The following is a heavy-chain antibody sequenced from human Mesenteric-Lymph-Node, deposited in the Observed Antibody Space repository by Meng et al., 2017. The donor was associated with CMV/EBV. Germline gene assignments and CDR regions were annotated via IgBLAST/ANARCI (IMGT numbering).Heavy chain of an antibody. CDR1: GGSISSSDW. J-gene: IGHJ4*02. V-gene: IGHV4-4*02. Sequence: CAVSGGSISSSDWWSWVRQSPEKGLEWIGQIFHSGSTNYNPSFKSRVTISVDKSKNQFSLRLTSVTAADTAVYYCARDSGDYCFDYWGQGTLVTVSS. D-gene: IGHD2/OR15-2a*01. CDR3: ARDSGDYCFDY. CDR2: IFHSGST.